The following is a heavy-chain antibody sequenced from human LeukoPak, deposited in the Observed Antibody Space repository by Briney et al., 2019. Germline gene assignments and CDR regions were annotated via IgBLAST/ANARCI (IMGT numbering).Heavy chain of an antibody. CDR2: IYYSGST. CDR1: GGSISSYY. D-gene: IGHD1-26*01. CDR3: ARRGGSYGGFDY. V-gene: IGHV4-59*08. J-gene: IGHJ4*02. Sequence: SQTLSLTCTVSGGSISSYYWSWIRQPPGKGLEWIGYIYYSGSTNYKPSLKSRVTISVDTSKNQFSLKLSSVTAADTAVYYCARRGGSYGGFDYWGQGTLVTVSS.